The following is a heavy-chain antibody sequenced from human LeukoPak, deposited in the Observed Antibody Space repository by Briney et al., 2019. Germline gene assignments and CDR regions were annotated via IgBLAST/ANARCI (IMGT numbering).Heavy chain of an antibody. CDR1: GYTFTDYA. V-gene: IGHV1-3*01. J-gene: IGHJ4*02. CDR3: ARGSTSDWPFDY. CDR2: INAGNGGT. D-gene: IGHD2-2*01. Sequence: GASVKVSCKASGYTFTDYAIHWVRQAPGQRLEWMGWINAGNGGTKYSQKFQGRVTITRDTSASIVYMELSSLISEDTALYSCARGSTSDWPFDYWGQGTRVTVSS.